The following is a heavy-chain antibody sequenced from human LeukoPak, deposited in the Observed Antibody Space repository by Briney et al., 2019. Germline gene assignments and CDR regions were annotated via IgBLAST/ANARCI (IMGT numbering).Heavy chain of an antibody. CDR3: ARVVPRVKTGTTSGGDY. D-gene: IGHD1-1*01. J-gene: IGHJ4*02. CDR2: INPSGGST. CDR1: GGTFSSYA. V-gene: IGHV1-46*01. Sequence: ASVKVTCKASGGTFSSYAISWVRLAPGQGLEWMGIINPSGGSTSYAQKFQGRVTMTRYTSISTAYMELSSLRSEDTAVYYCARVVPRVKTGTTSGGDYWGQGTLVTVSS.